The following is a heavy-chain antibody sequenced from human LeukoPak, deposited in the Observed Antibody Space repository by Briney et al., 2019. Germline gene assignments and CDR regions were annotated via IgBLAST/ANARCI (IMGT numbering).Heavy chain of an antibody. CDR3: ARPWSGSQTWFYP. V-gene: IGHV1-2*02. D-gene: IGHD1-26*01. CDR2: INSNNGDT. J-gene: IGHJ5*02. CDR1: GYTFTDYH. Sequence: ASLKVCFKASGYTFTDYHMHWVRQAPGQGIEWMGWINSNNGDTNYAQKFQSRFTMTRDNFISTAFMELSRLTSEGTVLSFCARPWSGSQTWFYPWGRGTRVTVGS.